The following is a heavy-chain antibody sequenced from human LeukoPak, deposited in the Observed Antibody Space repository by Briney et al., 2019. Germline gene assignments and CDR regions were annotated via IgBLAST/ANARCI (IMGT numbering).Heavy chain of an antibody. D-gene: IGHD3-9*01. CDR1: GSTFSNYW. CDR2: ISSSSTII. J-gene: IGHJ5*02. V-gene: IGHV3-48*01. CDR3: AKVPRQHDNWFDP. Sequence: PGGSLRLSCAASGSTFSNYWMSWVRQTPGKGLEWISYISSSSTIIHYADSVKGRFTNSRDDAKNSLYLQMNSLRAEDTAIYYCAKVPRQHDNWFDPWGQGTLVTVSS.